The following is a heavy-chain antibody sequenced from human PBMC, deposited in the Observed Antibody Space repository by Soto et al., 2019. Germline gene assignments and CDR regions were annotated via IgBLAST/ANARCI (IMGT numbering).Heavy chain of an antibody. V-gene: IGHV1-69*12. CDR1: GGTFSSYA. CDR3: ARAMTSVTKIYDWFDP. J-gene: IGHJ5*02. D-gene: IGHD4-17*01. Sequence: QVQLVQSGAEVKKPGSSVKVSCKASGGTFSSYAISWVRQAPGQGLEWMGGIIPIFGTANYAQKFQGRVTITADEPPSTAYRELSSLRSGDTAVYYCARAMTSVTKIYDWFDPWGQGTLVTVSS. CDR2: IIPIFGTA.